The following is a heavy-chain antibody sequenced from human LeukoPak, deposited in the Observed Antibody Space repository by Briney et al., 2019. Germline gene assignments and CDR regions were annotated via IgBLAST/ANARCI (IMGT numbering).Heavy chain of an antibody. CDR3: ARHRISTMIHPFQH. D-gene: IGHD3-22*01. Sequence: ASVKVSCKVSGYTLTELSMHWVRQAPGKGLEWMGGFDPEDGETIYAQKFQGRVTITADESTSTAYMELSSLRSEDTAVYYCARHRISTMIHPFQHWGQGTLVTVSS. J-gene: IGHJ1*01. CDR2: FDPEDGET. V-gene: IGHV1-24*01. CDR1: GYTLTELS.